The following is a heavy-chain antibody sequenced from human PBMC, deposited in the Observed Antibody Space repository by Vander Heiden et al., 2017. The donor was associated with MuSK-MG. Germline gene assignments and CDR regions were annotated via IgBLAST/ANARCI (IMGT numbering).Heavy chain of an antibody. V-gene: IGHV3-11*06. CDR3: ARYTLGDYYYYYGMDV. D-gene: IGHD2-15*01. CDR1: GFPFSDYY. CDR2: ISSSSSYT. J-gene: IGHJ6*02. Sequence: QVQLVASGGGLVKPGGSLRLSCAASGFPFSDYYMSWIRQAPGKGLEWVSYISSSSSYTNYADSVKGRFTISRDNAKNSLYLQMNSLRAEDTAVYYCARYTLGDYYYYYGMDVWGQGTTVTVSS.